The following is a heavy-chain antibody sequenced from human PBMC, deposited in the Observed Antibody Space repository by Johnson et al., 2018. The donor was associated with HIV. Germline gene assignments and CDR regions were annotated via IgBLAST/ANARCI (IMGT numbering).Heavy chain of an antibody. CDR2: ISYDGSNK. J-gene: IGHJ3*02. Sequence: VQVVESGGGVVQPGRSLRLSCAASGFTFSSYAMHWVRQAPGKGLEWVAVISYDGSNKYYADSVKGRFTISRDNSKNTLYLQMNSLRAEDTTVYYCARDNYSSGWYWAFGDAFDIWGQGTMVTVSS. D-gene: IGHD6-19*01. CDR3: ARDNYSSGWYWAFGDAFDI. CDR1: GFTFSSYA. V-gene: IGHV3-30*04.